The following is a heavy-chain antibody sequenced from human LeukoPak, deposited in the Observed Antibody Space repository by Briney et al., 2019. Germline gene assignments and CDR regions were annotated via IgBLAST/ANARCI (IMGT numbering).Heavy chain of an antibody. Sequence: GGSLRLSCAASGFTFSSYAMSWVRQAPGKGLEWASAISGSGGSTYYADSVKGRFTISRDNSKNTLYLQMNSLRAEDTAVYYCARAYCGGDCYSAGYNWFDPWGQGTLVTVSS. D-gene: IGHD2-21*02. CDR2: ISGSGGST. J-gene: IGHJ5*02. CDR1: GFTFSSYA. V-gene: IGHV3-23*01. CDR3: ARAYCGGDCYSAGYNWFDP.